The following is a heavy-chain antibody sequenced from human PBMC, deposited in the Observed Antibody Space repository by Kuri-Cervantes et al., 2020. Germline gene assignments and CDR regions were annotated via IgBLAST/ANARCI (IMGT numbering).Heavy chain of an antibody. CDR3: ARTRKGRSGSYDY. V-gene: IGHV4-59*12. J-gene: IGHJ4*02. D-gene: IGHD3-10*01. CDR1: GDSISSYF. Sequence: SQTLSLTCAVSGDSISSYFWSWIRQPPGKGLEWIGYVSNSGRTDYNPSLRSRVTMSVDTSKNQFSLKLSSVTAADTAVYYCARTRKGRSGSYDYWGQGTLVTVSS. CDR2: VSNSGRT.